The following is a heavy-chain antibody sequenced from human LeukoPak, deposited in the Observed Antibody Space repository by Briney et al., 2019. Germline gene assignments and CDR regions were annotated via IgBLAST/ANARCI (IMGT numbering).Heavy chain of an antibody. CDR3: ARDRGADYYDSSGSWVGAFDI. CDR1: GITLSSYG. J-gene: IGHJ3*02. V-gene: IGHV3-7*03. D-gene: IGHD3-22*01. CDR2: IRRDANDK. Sequence: PGVSLRLSCAASGITLSSYGMSWGREAPGKGRGWVPDIRRDANDKYYVDSVKGRFTISRDNAKHSLYLQINSLRAEDTAVYYCARDRGADYYDSSGSWVGAFDIWGQGTMVAVSS.